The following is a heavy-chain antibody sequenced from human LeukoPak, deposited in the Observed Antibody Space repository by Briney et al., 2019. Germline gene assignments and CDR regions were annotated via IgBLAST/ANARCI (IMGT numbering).Heavy chain of an antibody. CDR3: ARDSSYYYGPGRPNWFDP. Sequence: GGSLRLSCAASGFIFSNYNMNWVRQAPGKGLEWVSSISNRHNYTYYADSVKGRFTISRDNAKNSLYLQMNSLRAEDTAVYYCARDSSYYYGPGRPNWFDPWGQGTLVTVSS. CDR1: GFIFSNYN. J-gene: IGHJ5*02. V-gene: IGHV3-21*01. CDR2: ISNRHNYT. D-gene: IGHD3-10*01.